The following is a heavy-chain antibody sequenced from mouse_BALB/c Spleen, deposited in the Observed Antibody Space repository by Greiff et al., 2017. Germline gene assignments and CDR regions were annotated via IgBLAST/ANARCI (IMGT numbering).Heavy chain of an antibody. CDR3: ARAPPPYGYFYWYFDV. V-gene: IGHV5-6-5*01. Sequence: EVMLVESGGGLVKPGGSLKLSCAASGFTFSSYAMSWVRQTPEKRLEWVASISSGGSTYYPDSVKGRFTISRDNARNILYLQMSSLRSEDTAMYYCARAPPPYGYFYWYFDVWGAGTTVTVSS. J-gene: IGHJ1*01. CDR2: ISSGGST. D-gene: IGHD1-2*01. CDR1: GFTFSSYA.